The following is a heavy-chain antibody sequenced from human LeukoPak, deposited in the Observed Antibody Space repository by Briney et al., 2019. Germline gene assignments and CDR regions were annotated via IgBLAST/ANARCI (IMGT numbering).Heavy chain of an antibody. CDR1: GGSISSYY. CDR2: IYYSGST. D-gene: IGHD5-24*01. Sequence: SETLSLTCTVSGGSISSYYWSWIRQPPGKGLEWIGYIYYSGSTNYNPSLKSRVTISVDTSKNQFSLKLSSVTAADTAVYYCARDNKITDYYYGMDVWGQGTTVTVSS. J-gene: IGHJ6*02. CDR3: ARDNKITDYYYGMDV. V-gene: IGHV4-59*01.